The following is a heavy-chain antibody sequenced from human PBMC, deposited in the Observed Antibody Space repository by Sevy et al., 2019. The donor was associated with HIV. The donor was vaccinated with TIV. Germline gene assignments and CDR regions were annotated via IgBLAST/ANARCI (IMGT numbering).Heavy chain of an antibody. CDR1: GYEFTNFG. D-gene: IGHD6-19*01. V-gene: IGHV1-18*01. CDR3: GRLTKWMAFQYFEY. CDR2: LSPYHGNT. J-gene: IGHJ4*02. Sequence: ASVKVSCKTSGYEFTNFGISWVRQAPGQGLEWMGWLSPYHGNTNYAQNFQGRVTLTTDTSTSTAYMEVRSLRSDDTAVYYCGRLTKWMAFQYFEYWAQGTLVTVSS.